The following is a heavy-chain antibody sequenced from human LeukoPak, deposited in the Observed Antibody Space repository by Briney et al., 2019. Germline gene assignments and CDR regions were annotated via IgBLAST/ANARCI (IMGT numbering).Heavy chain of an antibody. CDR3: ARGRYCSSSSCYFVFDI. CDR2: IYYSGST. V-gene: IGHV4-59*08. J-gene: IGHJ3*02. Sequence: PSETLSLTCTVSGASISSYYWSWIRWPPGNGLEWIGDIYYSGSTNYNPSLKSRVTISVDTSKNQFSLKLRSVSAADTAVYFCARGRYCSSSSCYFVFDIWGQGTMVTVSS. D-gene: IGHD2-2*01. CDR1: GASISSYY.